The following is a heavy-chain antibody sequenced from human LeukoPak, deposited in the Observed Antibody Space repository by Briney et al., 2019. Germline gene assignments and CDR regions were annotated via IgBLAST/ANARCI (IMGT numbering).Heavy chain of an antibody. J-gene: IGHJ4*02. CDR3: ARAGYDSSGYSTYYFDY. D-gene: IGHD3-22*01. CDR1: GGSISGSSYY. V-gene: IGHV4-39*07. CDR2: INHSGST. Sequence: SETLSLTCTVSGGSISGSSYYWSWIRQPPGKGLEWIGEINHSGSTNYNPSLKSRVTISVDTSKNQFSLKLSSVTAADTAVYYCARAGYDSSGYSTYYFDYWGQGTLVTVSS.